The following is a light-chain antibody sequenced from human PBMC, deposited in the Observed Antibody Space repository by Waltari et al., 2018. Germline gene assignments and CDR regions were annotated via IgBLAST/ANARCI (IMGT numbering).Light chain of an antibody. J-gene: IGLJ3*02. Sequence: QSALTQPPPASGSPGQSVTIPCPGASSDVGSYDLVPWYQHDPGKVPKLMIYEVNKRPSGVPDRFSGSKSGNTASLTVSGLQAEDEADYYCSSYGGSGNVVFGGGTKLTVL. CDR1: SSDVGSYDL. CDR2: EVN. V-gene: IGLV2-8*01. CDR3: SSYGGSGNVV.